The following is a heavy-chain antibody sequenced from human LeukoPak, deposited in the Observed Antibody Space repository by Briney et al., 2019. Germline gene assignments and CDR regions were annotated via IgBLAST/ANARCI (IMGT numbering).Heavy chain of an antibody. CDR3: ARHVAIFGVVISWFDP. CDR2: IYYSGST. Sequence: PSETLSLTCTVSGGSIRSSSYYWGWIRQPPGKGLEWLGRIYYSGSTYYNPSLKSRVTISVDTSKNQFSLELSSVTAADTAVYYCARHVAIFGVVISWFDPWGQGTLVTVSS. V-gene: IGHV4-39*01. D-gene: IGHD3-3*01. CDR1: GGSIRSSSYY. J-gene: IGHJ5*02.